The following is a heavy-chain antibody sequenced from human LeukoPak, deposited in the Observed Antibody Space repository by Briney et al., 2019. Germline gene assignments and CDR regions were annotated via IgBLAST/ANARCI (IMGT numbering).Heavy chain of an antibody. J-gene: IGHJ4*02. Sequence: GGSLRLSCAASGFTFSSYSVNWVRQAPGKGLEWVSYISSSSSYTNYADSVKGRFTISRDNAKNSLYLQMNSLRAEDTAVYYCAREACSGGSCYDDYWGQATLVTVSS. CDR3: AREACSGGSCYDDY. CDR2: ISSSSSYT. CDR1: GFTFSSYS. V-gene: IGHV3-21*05. D-gene: IGHD2-15*01.